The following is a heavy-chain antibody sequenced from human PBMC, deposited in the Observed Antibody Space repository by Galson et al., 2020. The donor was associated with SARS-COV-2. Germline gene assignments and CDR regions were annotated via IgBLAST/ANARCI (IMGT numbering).Heavy chain of an antibody. CDR1: GDSISSGHW. Sequence: SETLSLTCAVSGDSISSGHWWSWVRQPPGEGLEWIGEISHSGNTNYNPSLKSRITFSVDNSKNQFSLKLNSVTAADTAFYFCARSQFCSGGSCSTFAFWGQGTLVTVSS. CDR3: ARSQFCSGGSCSTFAF. V-gene: IGHV4-4*02. CDR2: ISHSGNT. J-gene: IGHJ5*01. D-gene: IGHD2-15*01.